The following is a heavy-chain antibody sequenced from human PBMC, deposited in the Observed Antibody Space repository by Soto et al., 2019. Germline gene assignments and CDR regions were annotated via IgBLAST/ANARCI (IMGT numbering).Heavy chain of an antibody. CDR1: GFTFSSYG. D-gene: IGHD3-10*01. CDR3: AREEVHRVYYYYYGMDV. J-gene: IGHJ6*02. V-gene: IGHV3-33*01. Sequence: QVQLVESGGGVVQPGRSLRLSCAASGFTFSSYGMHWVRQAPGKGLEWVAVIWYDGSNKYYADSVKGRFTISRDNSKNTLYLQMNGLRAEDTAVYYCAREEVHRVYYYYYGMDVWGQGTTVTVSS. CDR2: IWYDGSNK.